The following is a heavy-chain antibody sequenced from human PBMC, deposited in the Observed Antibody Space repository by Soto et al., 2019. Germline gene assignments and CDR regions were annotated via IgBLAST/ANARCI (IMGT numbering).Heavy chain of an antibody. CDR1: GFTFSSYG. CDR3: ARDEGLGVNYYYYGMDV. CDR2: IWYDGSNK. V-gene: IGHV3-33*01. Sequence: VQLVESGGGVVQPGRSLRLSCAASGFTFSSYGMHWVRQAPGKGLEWVAVIWYDGSNKYYADSVKGRFTISRDNSKNTLYLQMNSLRAEDTAVYYCARDEGLGVNYYYYGMDVWGQGTTVTVSS. D-gene: IGHD3-10*01. J-gene: IGHJ6*02.